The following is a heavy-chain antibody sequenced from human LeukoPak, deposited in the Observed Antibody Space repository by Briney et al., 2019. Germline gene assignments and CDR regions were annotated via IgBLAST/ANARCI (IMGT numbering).Heavy chain of an antibody. V-gene: IGHV4-59*08. CDR2: SHYSGTT. CDR1: GVSIFSYY. Sequence: TSETLSLTCTVSGVSIFSYYWNWIRQPPGQGLEWIGYSHYSGTTNYNPSLKSRVSISIDTSKSQFSLKLTSATAADTAIYYCATGRSIRHFDYWGQGTLLSVSS. J-gene: IGHJ4*02. CDR3: ATGRSIRHFDY. D-gene: IGHD1-1*01.